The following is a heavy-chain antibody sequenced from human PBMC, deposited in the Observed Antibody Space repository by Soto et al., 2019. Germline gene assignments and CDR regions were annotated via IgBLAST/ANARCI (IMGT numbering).Heavy chain of an antibody. J-gene: IGHJ4*02. V-gene: IGHV4-39*01. D-gene: IGHD3-9*01. Sequence: PSETRSLTCTVSGGSISSSSYYWGWIRQPPGKGLEWIGSIYYSGSTYYNPSLQRRVNISVDTSKNQFSLKLSSVTAEDTAVYYCARHVVYYDILSGYYTGTNFDYLGQGTLVTVSS. CDR3: ARHVVYYDILSGYYTGTNFDY. CDR2: IYYSGST. CDR1: GGSISSSSYY.